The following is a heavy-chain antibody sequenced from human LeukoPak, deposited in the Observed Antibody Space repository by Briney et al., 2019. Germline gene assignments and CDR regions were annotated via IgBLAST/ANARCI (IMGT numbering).Heavy chain of an antibody. Sequence: GGSLRLSCAASGFTFSSYAMSWVRQAPRKGLEWVSAISGSGGSTYYADSVKGRFTISRDNSKNTLYLQMNSLRAEDTAVYYCAKSRLGYCKNGVCYGPLDYWGQATVVSVS. CDR1: GFTFSSYA. CDR2: ISGSGGST. D-gene: IGHD2-8*01. J-gene: IGHJ4*02. V-gene: IGHV3-23*01. CDR3: AKSRLGYCKNGVCYGPLDY.